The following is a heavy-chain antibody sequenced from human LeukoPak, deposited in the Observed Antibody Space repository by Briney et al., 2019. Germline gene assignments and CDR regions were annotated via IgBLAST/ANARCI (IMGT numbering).Heavy chain of an antibody. D-gene: IGHD6-13*01. CDR1: GGSITSSSYY. J-gene: IGHJ4*02. CDR3: ARVADSAGFDY. CDR2: IYYSGST. Sequence: SETLSLTCTVSGGSITSSSYYWGWIRQPPGKGLEWIGNIYYSGSTYYNPSLKSRVTISVDTSKNQLSLKLSSVTAADTAVYYCARVADSAGFDYWGQGTLVTVSS. V-gene: IGHV4-39*07.